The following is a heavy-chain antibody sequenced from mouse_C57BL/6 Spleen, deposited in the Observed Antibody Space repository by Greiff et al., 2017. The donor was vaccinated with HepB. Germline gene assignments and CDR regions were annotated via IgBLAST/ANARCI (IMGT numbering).Heavy chain of an antibody. CDR1: GYTFTSYW. J-gene: IGHJ4*01. CDR2: IDPSDSET. V-gene: IGHV1-52*01. CDR3: ARGKINYGNLGAMDY. D-gene: IGHD2-1*01. Sequence: QVQLQQPGAELVRPGSSVKLSCKASGYTFTSYWMHWVKQRPIQGLEWIGNIDPSDSETHYNQKFKDKATLTVDKSSSTAYMQLSSLTSEDSAVYYCARGKINYGNLGAMDYWGQGTSVTVSS.